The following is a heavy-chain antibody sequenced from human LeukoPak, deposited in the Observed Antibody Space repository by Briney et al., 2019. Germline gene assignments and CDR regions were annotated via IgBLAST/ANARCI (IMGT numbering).Heavy chain of an antibody. CDR2: LGGSGRIT. V-gene: IGHV3-23*01. D-gene: IGHD1-1*01. Sequence: PGGSLRLSCAASGFAFSSYAMSWVRQAPGKGLEWVSSLGGSGRITYYADSVKGRFTISRDNSKNTVYLQMNSLKAEDTAVYFCAKSRSGSANWALQIFDNWGQGTLVTVSS. J-gene: IGHJ4*02. CDR3: AKSRSGSANWALQIFDN. CDR1: GFAFSSYA.